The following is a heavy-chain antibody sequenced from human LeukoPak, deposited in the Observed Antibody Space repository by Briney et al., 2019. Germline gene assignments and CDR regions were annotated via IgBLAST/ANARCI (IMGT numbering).Heavy chain of an antibody. Sequence: PGGSLRLSCVASGFTFSSYWMHWVRQAPGKGLVWVSRINSDGSSISYADSVKGRFTISRDNAKNTLYLQMNSLRAEDTAVYYCAITVTGGIDYWGQGTLVTASS. CDR2: INSDGSSI. J-gene: IGHJ4*02. V-gene: IGHV3-74*01. CDR3: AITVTGGIDY. D-gene: IGHD4-17*01. CDR1: GFTFSSYW.